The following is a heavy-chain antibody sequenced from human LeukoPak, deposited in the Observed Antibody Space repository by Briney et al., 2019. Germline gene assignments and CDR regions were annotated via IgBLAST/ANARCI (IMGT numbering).Heavy chain of an antibody. D-gene: IGHD2-2*01. Sequence: ASVKVSCTASGYTFTSYDINWVRQATGQGLEWMGWMNPNSGNTGYAQKFQGRVTTTRNTSISTAYMELSSLRSEDTAVYYCAREYQQNYYYYYGMDVWGQGTTVTVSS. CDR1: GYTFTSYD. V-gene: IGHV1-8*01. J-gene: IGHJ6*02. CDR2: MNPNSGNT. CDR3: AREYQQNYYYYYGMDV.